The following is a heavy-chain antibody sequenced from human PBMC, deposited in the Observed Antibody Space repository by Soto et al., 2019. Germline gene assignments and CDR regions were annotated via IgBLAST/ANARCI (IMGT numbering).Heavy chain of an antibody. V-gene: IGHV3-33*03. CDR2: IWYDGSNK. D-gene: IGHD1-7*01. CDR3: AAATTWNFHFTY. CDR1: GFTISTHG. Sequence: QLVESGGGVVQPGTSLRLSCAASGFTISTHGMHWVRQAPGKGLEWLANIWYDGSNKFYAESVKGRFSISKDNSKNTLYLQMSSLRAEDTAVYYCAAATTWNFHFTYWGQGTQVTVSS. J-gene: IGHJ4*02.